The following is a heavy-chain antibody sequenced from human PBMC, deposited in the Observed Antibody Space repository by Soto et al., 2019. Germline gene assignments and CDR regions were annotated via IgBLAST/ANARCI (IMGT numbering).Heavy chain of an antibody. V-gene: IGHV4-34*01. CDR1: AGSFSSYY. D-gene: IGHD2-21*02. CDR3: VRTARQGAVAPHWFDR. CDR2: INHSGST. Sequence: SETLSLTCGVYAGSFSSYYWTWIRQSPGKGLEWIGEINHSGSTNFNPSLRGRVTLSVDTSKNQISLRLSSVTAADTAVYYCVRTARQGAVAPHWFDRWGQGTQVTVS. J-gene: IGHJ5*02.